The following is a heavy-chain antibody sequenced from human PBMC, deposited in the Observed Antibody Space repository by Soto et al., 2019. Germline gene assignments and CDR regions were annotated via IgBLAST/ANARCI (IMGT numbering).Heavy chain of an antibody. Sequence: ASVKVSCKASEYTFTSYYMHCVRQAPGQVLEWMGIINPSGSSTSYAQNFQGRVTMTRDTSTSTVYMELSSLRSEDTADYYCASGRVGATPLYYYAMDVWGQGTTVTVSS. CDR3: ASGRVGATPLYYYAMDV. CDR1: EYTFTSYY. J-gene: IGHJ6*02. CDR2: INPSGSST. D-gene: IGHD1-26*01. V-gene: IGHV1-46*01.